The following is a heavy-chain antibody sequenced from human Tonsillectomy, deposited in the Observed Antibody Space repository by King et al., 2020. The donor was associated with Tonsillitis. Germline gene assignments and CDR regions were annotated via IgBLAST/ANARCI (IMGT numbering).Heavy chain of an antibody. J-gene: IGHJ3*01. Sequence: VQLVESGGGVVQPGRSLRLSCATSGFNVSNNAMHWVRQAPGRGLEWVAAISYDGGDKSQADSVKGRFTISRDNSKNTVYLQMNSLKSEDTALYFCARDPGMGLWCGELALGDGFDFWGQGTMVIVSS. CDR1: GFNVSNNA. D-gene: IGHD3-10*01. CDR3: ARDPGMGLWCGELALGDGFDF. CDR2: ISYDGGDK. V-gene: IGHV3-30-3*01.